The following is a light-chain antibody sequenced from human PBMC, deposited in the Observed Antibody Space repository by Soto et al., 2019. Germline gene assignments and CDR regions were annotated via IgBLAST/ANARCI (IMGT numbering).Light chain of an antibody. CDR2: LGS. J-gene: IGKJ1*01. V-gene: IGKV2-28*01. CDR1: QSLLHSNGYNY. Sequence: DIVMTQSPLSLPVTPGEPASISCRFSQSLLHSNGYNYLDWYLQKPGQSPQLLIYLGSNRASGVPDRFSGSGSGTDFTLKISRVEAEDVGVYYCMQALQTPLTFGQGTKVDIK. CDR3: MQALQTPLT.